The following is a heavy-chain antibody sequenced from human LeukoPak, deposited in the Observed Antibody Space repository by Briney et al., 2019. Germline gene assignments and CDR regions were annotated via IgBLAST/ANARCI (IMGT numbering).Heavy chain of an antibody. Sequence: GGSLRLSCAASGFTFSSYAMSWVRQAPGKGLEWVSAISGSGGSTYYTDSVKGRFTISRDNSKNTLYLQMNSLRAEDTAVYYCAKGEDYYDSSVLIDYWGQGTLVTVSS. J-gene: IGHJ4*02. CDR2: ISGSGGST. D-gene: IGHD3-22*01. V-gene: IGHV3-23*01. CDR1: GFTFSSYA. CDR3: AKGEDYYDSSVLIDY.